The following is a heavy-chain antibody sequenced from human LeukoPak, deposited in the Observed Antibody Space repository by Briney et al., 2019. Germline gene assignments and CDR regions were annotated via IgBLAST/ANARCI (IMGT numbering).Heavy chain of an antibody. CDR2: IGTAGDT. Sequence: GGSLRLSCAASGFTFSNYDMHWVRHAAGKGLEWVSGIGTAGDTYYPGSVKGRFTISRENAKNSLYLHMNSLSAGDTAVYYCASSPAYSSSWYAIDNWGEGTLVTVSS. V-gene: IGHV3-13*01. CDR1: GFTFSNYD. J-gene: IGHJ4*02. D-gene: IGHD6-13*01. CDR3: ASSPAYSSSWYAIDN.